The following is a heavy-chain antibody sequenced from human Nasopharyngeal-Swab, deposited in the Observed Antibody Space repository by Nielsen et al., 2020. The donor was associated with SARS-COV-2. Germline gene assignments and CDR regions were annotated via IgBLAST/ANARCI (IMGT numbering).Heavy chain of an antibody. J-gene: IGHJ4*02. CDR1: GFTFSSYA. D-gene: IGHD1-26*01. CDR2: ISYDGSNK. Sequence: GESLKISCAASGFTFSSYAMHWVRQAPGKGLEWVAVISYDGSNKYYADSVKGRFTISRDNSKNTLYLQMNSLRAEDTAVYYCARGYSGSYYSPFDYRGQGTLVTVSS. CDR3: ARGYSGSYYSPFDY. V-gene: IGHV3-30-3*01.